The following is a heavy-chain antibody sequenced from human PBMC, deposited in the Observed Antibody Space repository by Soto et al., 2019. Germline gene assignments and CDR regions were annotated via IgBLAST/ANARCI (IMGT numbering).Heavy chain of an antibody. V-gene: IGHV4-34*01. CDR3: ARVPFPTLPYDSSGARGRDY. Sequence: QVQLQQWGAGLLKPSETLSLTCAVYGGSFSGYYWSWIRQPPGKGLEWIGEITHSGSTNYNPSLKSRVAISVDTSKNQFSLKLGPVPAADTAVYYCARVPFPTLPYDSSGARGRDYWGQGTLVTVSS. CDR1: GGSFSGYY. CDR2: ITHSGST. J-gene: IGHJ4*02. D-gene: IGHD6-19*01.